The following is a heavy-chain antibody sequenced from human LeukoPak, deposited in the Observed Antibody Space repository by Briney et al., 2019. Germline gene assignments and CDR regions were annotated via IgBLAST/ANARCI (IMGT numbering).Heavy chain of an antibody. V-gene: IGHV3-23*01. D-gene: IGHD3-22*01. CDR2: ISGSGGST. CDR3: AKDPDSSGYYPLEYNWFDP. J-gene: IGHJ5*02. CDR1: GFTFSSYA. Sequence: GGSLRPSCAASGFTFSSYAMSWVRQAPGKGLEWVSAISGSGGSTYYADSVKGRFTSSRDNSKNTLYLQMNSLRAEDTAVYYCAKDPDSSGYYPLEYNWFDPWGQGTLVTVSS.